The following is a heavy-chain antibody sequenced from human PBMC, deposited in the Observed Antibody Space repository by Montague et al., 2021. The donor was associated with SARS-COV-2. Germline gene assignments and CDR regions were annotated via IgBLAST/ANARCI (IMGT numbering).Heavy chain of an antibody. D-gene: IGHD3-22*01. V-gene: IGHV4-39*01. Sequence: SETLSLTCTVSGASISSRSYYWGWIRQPPGKGLEWIGFKYYSGNTYYSPSLQSRVTISVDTPKNQFSLRLNSMTAADTAVYYCARLPPYRFNSNGHYYNAVDIWGQGTMVTVSS. CDR2: KYYSGNT. J-gene: IGHJ3*02. CDR3: ARLPPYRFNSNGHYYNAVDI. CDR1: GASISSRSYY.